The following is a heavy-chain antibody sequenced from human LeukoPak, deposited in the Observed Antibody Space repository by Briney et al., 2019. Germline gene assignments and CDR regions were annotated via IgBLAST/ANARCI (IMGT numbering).Heavy chain of an antibody. CDR2: ISSTSSFI. J-gene: IGHJ4*02. V-gene: IGHV3-48*01. D-gene: IGHD1-26*01. CDR3: ARDDSGSYPNYFEN. Sequence: QTGGSLRLSCVASGVIFSSYGMNWVRQAPGKGLEWVSYISSTSSFIYYADSVKGRFTISRDNAKESLYLQMNGLRAEDTAVFYCARDDSGSYPNYFENWGQGTLVTVSS. CDR1: GVIFSSYG.